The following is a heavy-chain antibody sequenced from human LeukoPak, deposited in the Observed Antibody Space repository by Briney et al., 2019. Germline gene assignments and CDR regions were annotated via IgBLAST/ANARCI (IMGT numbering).Heavy chain of an antibody. J-gene: IGHJ4*02. V-gene: IGHV4-34*01. CDR1: GGSFSGYY. CDR2: INHSGST. CDR3: ARELLPQSYFDY. Sequence: SETLSLTCAVYGGSFSGYYWSWIRQPPGKGLEWIGEINHSGSTNYNPSLKSRVTISVDTSKNQFSLKLSSVTAADTAVYYCARELLPQSYFDYWGQGTLVTVSS.